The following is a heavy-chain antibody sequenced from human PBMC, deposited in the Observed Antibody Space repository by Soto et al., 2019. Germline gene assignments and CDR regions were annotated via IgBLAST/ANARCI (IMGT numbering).Heavy chain of an antibody. CDR3: ARGRRRTGYCSGGSCITEYFQH. D-gene: IGHD2-15*01. CDR2: INHSGST. J-gene: IGHJ1*01. Sequence: SETLSLTCAVYGGSFSGYYWSWIRQPPGKGLEWIGEINHSGSTNYNPSLKSRVTISVDTSKNQFSLKLSSVTAADTAVYYCARGRRRTGYCSGGSCITEYFQHWGQGTLVTVSS. CDR1: GGSFSGYY. V-gene: IGHV4-34*01.